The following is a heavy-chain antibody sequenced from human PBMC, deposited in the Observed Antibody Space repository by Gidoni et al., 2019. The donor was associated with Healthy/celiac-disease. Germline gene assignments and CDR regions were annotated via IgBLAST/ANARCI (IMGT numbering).Heavy chain of an antibody. J-gene: IGHJ4*02. D-gene: IGHD6-19*01. Sequence: TNYNPSLKSRVTISVDTSKNQFSLKLSSVTAADTAVYYCARDRSSGWYGFDYWGQGTLVTVSS. CDR2: T. CDR3: ARDRSSGWYGFDY. V-gene: IGHV4-59*01.